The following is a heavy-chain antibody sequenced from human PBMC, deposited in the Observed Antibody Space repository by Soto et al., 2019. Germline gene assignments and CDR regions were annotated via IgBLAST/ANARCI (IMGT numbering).Heavy chain of an antibody. CDR1: GFTFSSYG. J-gene: IGHJ4*02. CDR2: IWYDGSIK. V-gene: IGHV3-33*01. Sequence: QVQLVESGGGVVQPGRSLRLSCAASGFTFSSYGMHWVRQAPGRGLEWVAIIWYDGSIKEYADSVKGRFTISRDNSKNTMFLQMDSLRAEDTAVYYCARESPLTAWHFDSWGQGTLVSVSS. CDR3: ARESPLTAWHFDS. D-gene: IGHD2-21*02.